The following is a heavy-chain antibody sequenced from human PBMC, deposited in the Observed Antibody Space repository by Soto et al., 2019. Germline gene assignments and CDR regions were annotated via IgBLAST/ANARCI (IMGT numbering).Heavy chain of an antibody. CDR1: GFTFTSYW. Sequence: EVQLVESGGGSIQPGGSLRLSCVASGFTFTSYWMHWVRQAPGEGLVWVARTNVDGGRTSYGDSVKGRFTISRGNAKNTLYPQMNSLRAEDTAVYYCAREGWRALDYWGQGSLITVSA. CDR3: AREGWRALDY. CDR2: TNVDGGRT. V-gene: IGHV3-74*01. J-gene: IGHJ4*02.